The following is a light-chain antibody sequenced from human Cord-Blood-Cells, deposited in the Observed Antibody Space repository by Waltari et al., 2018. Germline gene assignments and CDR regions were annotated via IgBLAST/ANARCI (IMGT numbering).Light chain of an antibody. CDR3: SSYTSSSTWV. CDR1: SSDVGGYNY. J-gene: IGLJ3*02. V-gene: IGLV2-14*03. CDR2: DVS. Sequence: QSALTQPASVSGSPGPSITISCTGTSSDVGGYNYVSWYQQHPGKALKLMIYDVSKRPSGVSNRFSGSKSGNTASLTISGLQAEGEADYYCSSYTSSSTWVFGGGTKLTVL.